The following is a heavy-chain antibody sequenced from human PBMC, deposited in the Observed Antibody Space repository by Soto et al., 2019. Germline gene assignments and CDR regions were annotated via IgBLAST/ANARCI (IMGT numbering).Heavy chain of an antibody. CDR2: IKQDGSEK. CDR1: GFTFSSYW. J-gene: IGHJ4*02. CDR3: AIGYYPYSFDY. Sequence: EVQLVESGGGLVQPGGSLRLSCAASGFTFSSYWMSWVRQAPGKGLEWVANIKQDGSEKYYVDSVKGRFTISRDNAKNALYLQMNSLRAEDTAVYYCAIGYYPYSFDYWGQGTLVTVSS. D-gene: IGHD3-22*01. V-gene: IGHV3-7*01.